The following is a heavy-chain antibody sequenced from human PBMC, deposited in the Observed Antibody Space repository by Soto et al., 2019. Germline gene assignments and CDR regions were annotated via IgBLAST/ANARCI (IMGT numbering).Heavy chain of an antibody. CDR3: AKDLAYYYGSGSYYPQDYYGMDV. J-gene: IGHJ6*02. D-gene: IGHD3-10*01. CDR2: ISYDGSNK. CDR1: GFTFSSYG. V-gene: IGHV3-30*18. Sequence: QVQLVESGGGVVQPGRSRRLSCAASGFTFSSYGMHWVRQAPGKGLEWVAVISYDGSNKYYADSVKGRFTISRDNSKNTLYLQMNSLRAEDTAVYYCAKDLAYYYGSGSYYPQDYYGMDVWGQGTTVTVSS.